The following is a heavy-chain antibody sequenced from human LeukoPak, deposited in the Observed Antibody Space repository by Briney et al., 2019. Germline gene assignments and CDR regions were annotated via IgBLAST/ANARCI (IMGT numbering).Heavy chain of an antibody. CDR3: ALYCRLSSNCGYYGMDL. CDR1: GGSINNYY. D-gene: IGHD6-13*01. V-gene: IGHV4-59*08. CDR2: VSFSGST. J-gene: IGHJ6*02. Sequence: SETLSLTCIVSGGSINNYYWSWIRQPPGKGLEWLGDVSFSGSTNYNPSLTSRVTISADTSKNRFSLKLSSVTAADTAVYYCALYCRLSSNCGYYGMDLWGRGTTVTVSS.